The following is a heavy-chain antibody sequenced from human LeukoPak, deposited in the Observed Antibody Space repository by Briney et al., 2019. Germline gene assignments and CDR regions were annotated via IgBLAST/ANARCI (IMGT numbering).Heavy chain of an antibody. V-gene: IGHV3-21*01. J-gene: IGHJ4*02. CDR1: GFTFSSYS. CDR2: ISSSSSYI. Sequence: PGGSLRLSCAASGFTFSSYSMNWVRPAPGKGLEWVSFISSSSSYIYYADSVKGRFTISRDNSKNTLYLQMNSLRPEDTAVYFCAKDRHYRYDSSGPLDYWGQGTLVTVSS. CDR3: AKDRHYRYDSSGPLDY. D-gene: IGHD3-22*01.